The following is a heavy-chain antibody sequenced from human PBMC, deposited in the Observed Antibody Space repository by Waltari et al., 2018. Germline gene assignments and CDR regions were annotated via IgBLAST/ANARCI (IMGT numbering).Heavy chain of an antibody. Sequence: QLQLQESGPGLVKPSETLSLTCTVSGGSISSSSYYWGWIRQPTGKGLEWIGSIYYSGSTDYNPSLKSRVTISVDTSKNQFSLKLSSVTAADTAVYYCARHAYCGGDCYAPGAFDIWGQGTMVTVSS. J-gene: IGHJ3*02. V-gene: IGHV4-39*01. CDR2: IYYSGST. D-gene: IGHD2-21*02. CDR3: ARHAYCGGDCYAPGAFDI. CDR1: GGSISSSSYY.